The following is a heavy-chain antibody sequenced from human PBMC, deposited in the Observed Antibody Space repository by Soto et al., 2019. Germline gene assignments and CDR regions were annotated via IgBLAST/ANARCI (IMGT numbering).Heavy chain of an antibody. D-gene: IGHD5-12*01. V-gene: IGHV1-46*01. J-gene: IGHJ3*02. CDR1: GYIFTSYY. CDR3: ARVEMATIKGNAFDI. CDR2: INPSGGST. Sequence: GASVKVSCKASGYIFTSYYMYWVRQAPGQGLEWMGIINPSGGSTSYAQKFQGRVTMTRDTSTSTVYMELSSLRSEDTAVYYCARVEMATIKGNAFDIWGQGTMVT.